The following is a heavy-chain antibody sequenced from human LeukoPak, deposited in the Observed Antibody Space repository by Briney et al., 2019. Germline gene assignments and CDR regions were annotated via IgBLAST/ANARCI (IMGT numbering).Heavy chain of an antibody. CDR3: ARDGFSVNDYGDYAGVGADY. Sequence: PGGSLRLSCAASGFTVSSNYMSWVRQAPGKGLEWVSVIYSGGNTYYADSVKGRFTISRDNSKNTLYLQMNSLRAEDTAVYYCARDGFSVNDYGDYAGVGADYWGQGTLVTVSS. CDR2: IYSGGNT. CDR1: GFTVSSNY. J-gene: IGHJ4*02. D-gene: IGHD4-17*01. V-gene: IGHV3-53*05.